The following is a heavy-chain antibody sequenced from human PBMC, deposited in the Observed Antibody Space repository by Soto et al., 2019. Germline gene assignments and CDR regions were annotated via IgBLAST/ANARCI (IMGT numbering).Heavy chain of an antibody. J-gene: IGHJ4*02. V-gene: IGHV3-30*18. CDR1: GFTFSDYA. D-gene: IGHD6-19*01. Sequence: VQLVESGGGVVQPGRSLRLSCAASGFTFSDYAMHWVRQAPGKGLEWVAVVSHDGRNTHYAASVKGRITISRDSSKNTVSLEMTNLRAEDTAVYYCAKGGRQWLVTSDFNYWGQGALVTVSS. CDR2: VSHDGRNT. CDR3: AKGGRQWLVTSDFNY.